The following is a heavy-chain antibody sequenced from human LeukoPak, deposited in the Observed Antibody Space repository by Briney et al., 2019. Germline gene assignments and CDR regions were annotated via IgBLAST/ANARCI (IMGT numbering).Heavy chain of an antibody. Sequence: SQTLSLTCAISGDSVSSNSAAWNWIRQSPSRGLEWLGRTFYRSKWFKDYAVSVKGRITINPDTSKNQFFLQLNSVTPEDTAVYYCARDQGYATGWSDAFDFWGQGTMVTVSS. J-gene: IGHJ3*01. V-gene: IGHV6-1*01. CDR3: ARDQGYATGWSDAFDF. CDR2: TFYRSKWFK. D-gene: IGHD6-19*01. CDR1: GDSVSSNSAA.